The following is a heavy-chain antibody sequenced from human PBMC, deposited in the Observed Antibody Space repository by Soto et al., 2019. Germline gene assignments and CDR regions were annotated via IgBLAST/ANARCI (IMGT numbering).Heavy chain of an antibody. Sequence: QITLKESGPTLVKPTQTLTLTCTFSGFSLSTSGVGVGWIRQPPGKALEWLALIYWNDDKRYSPSLKSRLTITKDTSKNQVVLTMTNMDPVDTATYYCARTYYDIYTQMYNWFDPWGQGTLVTVSS. J-gene: IGHJ5*02. CDR2: IYWNDDK. V-gene: IGHV2-5*01. CDR1: GFSLSTSGVG. CDR3: ARTYYDIYTQMYNWFDP. D-gene: IGHD3-9*01.